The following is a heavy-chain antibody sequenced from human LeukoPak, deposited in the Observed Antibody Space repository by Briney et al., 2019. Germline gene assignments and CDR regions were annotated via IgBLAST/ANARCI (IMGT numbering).Heavy chain of an antibody. D-gene: IGHD1-26*01. Sequence: PSETLSLTCTVSGGSISSGSYYWSWIRQPAGKGLEWIGRIYTSGSTNYNPSLKSRVTISVDTSKNQFSLKLSSVTAADTAVYYCARGEGGSYSVGYWGQGTLVTVPS. J-gene: IGHJ4*02. CDR2: IYTSGST. CDR3: ARGEGGSYSVGY. CDR1: GGSISSGSYY. V-gene: IGHV4-61*02.